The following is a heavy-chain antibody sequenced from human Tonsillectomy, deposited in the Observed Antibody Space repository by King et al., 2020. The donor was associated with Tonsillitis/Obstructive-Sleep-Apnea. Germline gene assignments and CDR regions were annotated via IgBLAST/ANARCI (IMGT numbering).Heavy chain of an antibody. CDR3: AKGPLCSSTSCYTLGAFDY. Sequence: VQLVESGGGLVQPGGSLRLSCTASGFTFSYYAMSWVRQAPGKGLEWVSSISVSSNSTYYADSVKSRFTISRDNSKTTLYLQMSSLRAEDTAVYYCAKGPLCSSTSCYTLGAFDYWGQGTLVTVSS. D-gene: IGHD2-2*02. J-gene: IGHJ4*02. CDR1: GFTFSYYA. V-gene: IGHV3-23*04. CDR2: ISVSSNST.